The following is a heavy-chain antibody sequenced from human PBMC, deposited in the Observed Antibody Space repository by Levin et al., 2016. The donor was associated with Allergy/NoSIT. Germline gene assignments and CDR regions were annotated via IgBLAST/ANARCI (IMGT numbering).Heavy chain of an antibody. J-gene: IGHJ4*02. CDR3: ASSSQPITMIPTYFDY. CDR1: GFTFSSYG. CDR2: IWYDGSNK. Sequence: GESLKISCAASGFTFSSYGMHWVRQAPGKGLEWVAVIWYDGSNKYYADSVKGRFTISRDNSKNTLYLQMNSLRAEDTAVYYCASSSQPITMIPTYFDYWGQGTLVTVSS. D-gene: IGHD3-22*01. V-gene: IGHV3-33*01.